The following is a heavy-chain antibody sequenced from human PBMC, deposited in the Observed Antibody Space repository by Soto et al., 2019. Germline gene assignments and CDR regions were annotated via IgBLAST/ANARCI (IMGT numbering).Heavy chain of an antibody. J-gene: IGHJ5*02. D-gene: IGHD5-12*01. Sequence: PSETLSLTCTVSGDSISSVYNYWSWIRQPPGEGLEWIGFISYSGTTSYSPSLKSRLAMSLDTSKNQFSLSLTSVTAADTAVYYCARGRGYSYGLDPWGQGTLVTVSS. CDR1: GDSISSVYNY. CDR2: ISYSGTT. V-gene: IGHV4-30-4*01. CDR3: ARGRGYSYGLDP.